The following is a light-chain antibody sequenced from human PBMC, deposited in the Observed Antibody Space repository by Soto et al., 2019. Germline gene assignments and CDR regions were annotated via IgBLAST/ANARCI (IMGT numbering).Light chain of an antibody. V-gene: IGKV3D-15*01. J-gene: IGKJ1*01. CDR3: QQYNNWPPVT. Sequence: EIVMTQSPATLSVSPGDGATLSCRASQSVDSNLAWYQQKPGQTPRLLMYGASTRPTGIPARFSGSGSGTEFTLTISSLQSEDFAVYYCQQYNNWPPVTFGQGTKVDIK. CDR2: GAS. CDR1: QSVDSN.